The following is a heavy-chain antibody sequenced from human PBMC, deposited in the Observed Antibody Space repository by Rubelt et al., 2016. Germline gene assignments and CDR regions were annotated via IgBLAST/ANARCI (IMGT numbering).Heavy chain of an antibody. V-gene: IGHV3-48*01. Sequence: VQLVESGGGLVQPGGSLRLSCAASGFTFSSYSMNWVRQAPGKGLEWVSYISSSSSTIYYADSVKGRFTISRDNSKNTLSLQMNSLRAEDTAVYYCAKAKFGVIIIFDAFDIWGQGTMVTVSS. CDR3: AKAKFGVIIIFDAFDI. D-gene: IGHD3-3*01. J-gene: IGHJ3*02. CDR1: GFTFSSYS. CDR2: ISSSSSTI.